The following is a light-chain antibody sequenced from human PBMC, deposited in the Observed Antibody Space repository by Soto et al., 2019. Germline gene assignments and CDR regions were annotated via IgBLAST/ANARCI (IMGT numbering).Light chain of an antibody. CDR3: QQYGSSPSYT. CDR1: QGIRND. J-gene: IGKJ5*01. V-gene: IGKV1-6*01. CDR2: AAS. Sequence: AIQMTQSPSSLSASVGDRVTITCRASQGIRNDLGWYQQKPGKAPKLLIYAASRLQSGVPSRFSGSGSGTDFTLTISRLEPEDFAVYYCQQYGSSPSYTFGQGTRLEIK.